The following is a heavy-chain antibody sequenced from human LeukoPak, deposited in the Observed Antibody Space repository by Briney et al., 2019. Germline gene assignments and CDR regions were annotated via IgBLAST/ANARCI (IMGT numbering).Heavy chain of an antibody. CDR1: GFTFSSYG. V-gene: IGHV3-23*01. CDR3: AKGPGSYVHYYYYMDV. Sequence: RTGGSLRLSCAASGFTFSSYGMSWVRQAPGKGLEWVSAISGSGGSTYYADSVKGRFTISRDNSKNALYLQMNSLRAEDTAVYYCAKGPGSYVHYYYYMDVWGKGTTVTVSS. J-gene: IGHJ6*03. D-gene: IGHD1-26*01. CDR2: ISGSGGST.